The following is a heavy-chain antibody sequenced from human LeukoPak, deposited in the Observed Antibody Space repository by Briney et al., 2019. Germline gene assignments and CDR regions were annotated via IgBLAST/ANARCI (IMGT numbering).Heavy chain of an antibody. J-gene: IGHJ4*02. V-gene: IGHV1-18*01. CDR2: ISAYSGDT. CDR3: ARDYHGSGTTFWAL. Sequence: ASVKVSCKTSGYTFTYYGISWVRQAPGQGLEWMGWISAYSGDTNYAQKFQGRVTMTRDMSTSTVYMELSSLRSEDTAVYYCARDYHGSGTTFWALWGQGTLVTVSS. CDR1: GYTFTYYG. D-gene: IGHD3-10*01.